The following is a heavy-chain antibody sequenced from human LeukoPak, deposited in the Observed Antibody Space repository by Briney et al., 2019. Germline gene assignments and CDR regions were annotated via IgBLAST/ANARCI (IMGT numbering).Heavy chain of an antibody. Sequence: ASVKVSCKASGYTFTGYYMHWVRQAPGQGLEWMGWINPNSVGTNYAQKFQGRVTMTRDTSISTAYMELSRLRSDDTAVYSCARDSFRITMVRGVIVSPAYWFDPWGQGTLVTVSS. D-gene: IGHD3-10*01. V-gene: IGHV1-2*02. CDR3: ARDSFRITMVRGVIVSPAYWFDP. CDR2: INPNSVGT. J-gene: IGHJ5*02. CDR1: GYTFTGYY.